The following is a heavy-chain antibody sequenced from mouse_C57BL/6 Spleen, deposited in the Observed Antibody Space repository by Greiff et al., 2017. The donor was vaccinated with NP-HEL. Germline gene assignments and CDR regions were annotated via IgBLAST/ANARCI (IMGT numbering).Heavy chain of an antibody. Sequence: DVQLVESGGDLVKPGGSLKLSCAASGFTFSSYGMSWVRQTPDKRLEWVATISSGGSYTYYPDSVKGRFTISRDNAKNTLYLQMSSLKSEDTAMYDCARLTTVVARYFDVGGTGTTVTVAS. CDR1: GFTFSSYG. CDR2: ISSGGSYT. V-gene: IGHV5-6*01. J-gene: IGHJ1*03. D-gene: IGHD1-1*01. CDR3: ARLTTVVARYFDV.